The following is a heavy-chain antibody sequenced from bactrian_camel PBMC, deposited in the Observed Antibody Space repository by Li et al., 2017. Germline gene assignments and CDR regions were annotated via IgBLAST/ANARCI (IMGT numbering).Heavy chain of an antibody. V-gene: IGHV3S1*01. Sequence: QVQLVESGGGLVQPGGSLRLSCAASGFTFSNYNMAWVRQAPGKGLEWVSGISSGGRSTYYADSVKGRFTISRDNAKNTLYLQLNSPKTEDTAMYYCAEGRSSDYDLGDFGFWGQGTQVTVS. D-gene: IGHD4*01. CDR1: GFTFSNYN. CDR2: ISSGGRST. J-gene: IGHJ6*01. CDR3: AEGRSSDYDLGDFGF.